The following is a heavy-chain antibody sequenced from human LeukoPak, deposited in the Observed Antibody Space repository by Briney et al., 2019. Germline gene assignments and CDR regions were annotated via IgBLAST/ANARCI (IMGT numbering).Heavy chain of an antibody. CDR2: IGTGGET. CDR3: AKRVTVTTKYFDS. J-gene: IGHJ4*02. V-gene: IGHV3-23*01. Sequence: GGSLRLSCAASGFTFSSYGMHWVRQAPGQGLEWVSVIGTGGETHYADSVRGRFTISRNNFKNTLYLQMNSLRAEDTAVYYCAKRVTVTTKYFDSWGQGALVTVSS. CDR1: GFTFSSYG. D-gene: IGHD4-17*01.